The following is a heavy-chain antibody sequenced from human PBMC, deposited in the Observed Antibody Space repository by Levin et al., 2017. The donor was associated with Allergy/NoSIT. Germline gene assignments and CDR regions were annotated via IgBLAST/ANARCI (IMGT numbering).Heavy chain of an antibody. V-gene: IGHV1-2*02. J-gene: IGHJ4*02. Sequence: ASVKVSCKASGYTFNGYYMHWVRQAPGQGLEWMGWINPNSGGTNYAQQFQGRVTMTRDTSISTAYMDLSGLRSDDTAVYYCARGQLQYFDFWSGYYDCWGQGTLVTVSS. D-gene: IGHD3-3*01. CDR3: ARGQLQYFDFWSGYYDC. CDR2: INPNSGGT. CDR1: GYTFNGYY.